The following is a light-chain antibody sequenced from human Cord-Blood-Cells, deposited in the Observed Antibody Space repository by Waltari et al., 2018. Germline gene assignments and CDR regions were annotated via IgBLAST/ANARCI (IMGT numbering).Light chain of an antibody. V-gene: IGLV2-14*01. CDR3: SSYTSSSNYV. J-gene: IGLJ1*01. CDR2: EVS. Sequence: QSPLTHSASVSGSPGTSINIACTGTRSDVAGYNYFSWYQQHPGKAPKLMIYEVSNRPSGVSNRFSGSKSGNTASLTISGLQAEDEADYYCSSYTSSSNYVFGTGTKVTVL. CDR1: RSDVAGYNY.